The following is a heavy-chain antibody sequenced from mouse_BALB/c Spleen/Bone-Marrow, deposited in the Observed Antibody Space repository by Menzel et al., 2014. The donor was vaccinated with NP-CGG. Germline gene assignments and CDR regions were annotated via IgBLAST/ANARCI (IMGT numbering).Heavy chain of an antibody. J-gene: IGHJ4*01. Sequence: VKLVESGAELVKPGAPVKLSCKASGYTFTSYWMNWVKQRPGRGLEWIGRIDPSDSETHYNQKFKDKATLTVDKSSSTAYTQLSSLTSEDSAVYYCARALGDGYYYAMDYWGQGTSVTVSS. CDR1: GYTFTSYW. D-gene: IGHD2-3*01. CDR3: ARALGDGYYYAMDY. V-gene: IGHV1-69*02. CDR2: IDPSDSET.